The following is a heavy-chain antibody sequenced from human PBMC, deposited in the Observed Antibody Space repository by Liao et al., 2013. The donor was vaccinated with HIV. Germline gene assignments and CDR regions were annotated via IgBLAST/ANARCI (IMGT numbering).Heavy chain of an antibody. CDR3: ARDEDSSGYYGSQFDY. CDR1: GGSISTGIYY. D-gene: IGHD3-22*01. Sequence: QVQLQESGPGLVKPSQTLSLTCTVSGGSISTGIYYWNWIRQPAGKGLEWIGRIYTSGSTNYNPSLKSRVTMSVDTSKNQFSLKLSSVTAADTAVYYCARDEDSSGYYGSQFDYWGQGTLVTVSS. V-gene: IGHV4-61*02. J-gene: IGHJ4*02. CDR2: IYTSGST.